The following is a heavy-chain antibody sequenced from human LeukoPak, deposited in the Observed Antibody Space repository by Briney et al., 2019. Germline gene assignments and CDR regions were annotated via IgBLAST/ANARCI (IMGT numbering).Heavy chain of an antibody. CDR3: AKSGETPQDV. Sequence: GGPLALCAAASGYTVRGYGRGWVYQSVGKGSEWVSAISGSGGSTYYADSVKGRFTISRDNSKNTLYLQMNSLRAEDTAVYYCAKSGETPQDVWGQGTTVTVSS. J-gene: IGHJ6*02. CDR1: GYTVRGYG. CDR2: ISGSGGST. V-gene: IGHV3-23*01. D-gene: IGHD3-10*01.